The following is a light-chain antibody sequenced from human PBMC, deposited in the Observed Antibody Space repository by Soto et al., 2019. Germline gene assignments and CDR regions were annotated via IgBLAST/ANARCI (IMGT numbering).Light chain of an antibody. CDR1: QSISSR. CDR2: KAS. Sequence: DIQMTQSPSTLSASVGDRVTITCRASQSISSRLAWYQQKPGKAPKLLIYKASSLESVVPSRFSGSGSGTEFTLTISSLQPDDSATYYCQQYNSYWTFGQGTKVEIK. J-gene: IGKJ1*01. CDR3: QQYNSYWT. V-gene: IGKV1-5*03.